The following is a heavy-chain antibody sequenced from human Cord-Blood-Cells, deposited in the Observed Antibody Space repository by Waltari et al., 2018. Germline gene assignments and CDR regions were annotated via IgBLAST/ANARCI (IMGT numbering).Heavy chain of an antibody. CDR1: GGSFSGYY. J-gene: IGHJ3*02. CDR2: INHSGST. V-gene: IGHV4-34*01. Sequence: QVQLQQWGAGLLKPSETPSLTCAVYGGSFSGYYWSWIRQPPGKGLGWIGEINHSGSTNYNPSLKSRVTISVDTSKNQFSLELSSVTAADTAVYYCARKLRAFDIWGQGTMVTVSS. CDR3: ARKLRAFDI. D-gene: IGHD1-1*01.